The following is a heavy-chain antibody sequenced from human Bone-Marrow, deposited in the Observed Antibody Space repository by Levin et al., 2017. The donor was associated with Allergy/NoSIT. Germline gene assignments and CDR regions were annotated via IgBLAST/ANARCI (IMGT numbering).Heavy chain of an antibody. D-gene: IGHD4-11*01. CDR2: IIPIYGIT. CDR3: TRGGLPTYYFNY. J-gene: IGHJ4*02. CDR1: GGSLTGHP. V-gene: IGHV1-69*04. Sequence: SVKVSCKSSGGSLTGHPINWVRQAPGQGLEWMGRIIPIYGITKYSEKFQGRVTITADKSTSTTFMELSGLRSEDTAVYYCTRGGLPTYYFNYWGQGTLVTVSS.